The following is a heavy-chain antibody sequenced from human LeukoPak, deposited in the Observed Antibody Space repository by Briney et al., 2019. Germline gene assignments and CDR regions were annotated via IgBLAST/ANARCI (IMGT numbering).Heavy chain of an antibody. Sequence: ASVTVSHKPSVYTFNDYYMHLVRQPAGPGHESMGWINPNSGGTNYAQKFQGRVTITRDTSISTAYMELSRLRTDDTAVYYGARGASGVYTVTTSWFDPWGQGTLVTVSS. V-gene: IGHV1-2*02. CDR3: ARGASGVYTVTTSWFDP. D-gene: IGHD4-17*01. CDR1: VYTFNDYY. J-gene: IGHJ5*02. CDR2: INPNSGGT.